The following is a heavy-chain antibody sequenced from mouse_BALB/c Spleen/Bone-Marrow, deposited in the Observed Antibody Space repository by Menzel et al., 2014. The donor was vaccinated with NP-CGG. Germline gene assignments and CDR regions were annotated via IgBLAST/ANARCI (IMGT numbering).Heavy chain of an antibody. J-gene: IGHJ4*01. Sequence: EVKLVESGGGLVEPGGSLKLSCAASGFTFIAYTMSWVHQTPEKRLEWVAYINNGGGSTYYPDTVKGRFTISRDNAKNTLYLQMSGLKSEDTAMYYCARHGEERPVLAMDYWGQGTSVTVSS. CDR1: GFTFIAYT. CDR2: INNGGGST. V-gene: IGHV5-12-2*01. D-gene: IGHD2-14*01. CDR3: ARHGEERPVLAMDY.